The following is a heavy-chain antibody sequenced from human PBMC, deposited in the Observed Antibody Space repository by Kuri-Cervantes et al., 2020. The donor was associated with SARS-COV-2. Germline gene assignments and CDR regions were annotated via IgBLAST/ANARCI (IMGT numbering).Heavy chain of an antibody. CDR2: ISSSSSTI. CDR3: ASEVIPNPSEKYAYYGLDV. CDR1: GFTFSSYG. V-gene: IGHV3-48*01. J-gene: IGHJ6*02. D-gene: IGHD1-26*01. Sequence: GESLKISCAASGFTFSSYGMNWVRQAPGKGLGWVSYISSSSSTIHYADSVRGRFTISRDNAKKSLFLQMNSLRAEDTAVYYCASEVIPNPSEKYAYYGLDVWGQGTTVTVSS.